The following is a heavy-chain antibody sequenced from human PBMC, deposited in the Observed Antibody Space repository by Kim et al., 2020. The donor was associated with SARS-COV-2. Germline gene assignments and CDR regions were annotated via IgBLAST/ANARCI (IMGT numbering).Heavy chain of an antibody. V-gene: IGHV1-69*13. Sequence: SVKVSCKASGGTFSSYAISWVRQAPGQGLEWMGGIIPIFGTAKYAQKFQGRVTITADESTSTAYMELSSLRSEDTAVYYCARGEGCSSTSCYPLDYYYYGMDVWGQGTTVTVSS. J-gene: IGHJ6*02. CDR2: IIPIFGTA. CDR3: ARGEGCSSTSCYPLDYYYYGMDV. CDR1: GGTFSSYA. D-gene: IGHD2-2*01.